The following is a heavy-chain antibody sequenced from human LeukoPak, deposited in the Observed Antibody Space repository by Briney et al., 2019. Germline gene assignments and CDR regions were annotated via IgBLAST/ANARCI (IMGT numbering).Heavy chain of an antibody. Sequence: SETLSLTCAVSGGSISSGGYSWSWIRPPPGKGLEWIGYIYHSGSTYYNPSLKSRVTISVDRSKNQFSLKLSSVTAADTAVYFCARVEYYYDSSGYYNWFDPWGQGTLVTVSS. CDR2: IYHSGST. J-gene: IGHJ5*02. V-gene: IGHV4-30-2*01. CDR3: ARVEYYYDSSGYYNWFDP. CDR1: GGSISSGGYS. D-gene: IGHD3-22*01.